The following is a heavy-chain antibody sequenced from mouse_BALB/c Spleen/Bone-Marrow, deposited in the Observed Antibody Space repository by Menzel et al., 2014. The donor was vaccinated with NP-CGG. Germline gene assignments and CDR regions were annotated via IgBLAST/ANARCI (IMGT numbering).Heavy chain of an antibody. Sequence: QVQLKESGAELVKPGAPVKLSCKASGYTFTDYWMNWVKQRPGRVLEWIGRIDPSDSETHYNQKFKDKATLTVDKSSTTAYIQLSNLTSEDSAVYYCARTAYWGQGTLVTVSA. J-gene: IGHJ3*01. CDR1: GYTFTDYW. CDR3: ARTAY. V-gene: IGHV1-69*02. CDR2: IDPSDSET.